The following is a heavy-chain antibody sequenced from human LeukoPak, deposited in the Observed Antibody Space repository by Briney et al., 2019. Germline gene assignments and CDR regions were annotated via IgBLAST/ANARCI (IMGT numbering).Heavy chain of an antibody. J-gene: IGHJ4*02. CDR1: GGSISSGSYY. Sequence: SETLSLTCIVSGGSISSGSYYWSWIRQPAGKGLEWIGRIYPSGTTNYNPSLKSRVTISVDTSKNQFSLKLSSVTAADTAVYYCARGPYYYDSSGLFDYWGQGTLVTVSS. CDR3: ARGPYYYDSSGLFDY. D-gene: IGHD3-22*01. V-gene: IGHV4-61*02. CDR2: IYPSGTT.